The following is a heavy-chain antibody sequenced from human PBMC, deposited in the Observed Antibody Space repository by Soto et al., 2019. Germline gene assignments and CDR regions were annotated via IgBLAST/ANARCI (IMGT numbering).Heavy chain of an antibody. D-gene: IGHD2-21*02. CDR2: IYPGDSDT. Sequence: EVQLVKSGAEVKKPGESLKISCKGSGYSFTSYWIGWVRQMPGKGLEWMGIIYPGDSDTRYSPSFQGQVTISADMSISTAYLHRSSMKASDTAMYYCARRSSVAVASRVVTWYFELRGRGNLGTGSS. CDR1: GYSFTSYW. CDR3: ARRSSVAVASRVVTWYFEL. V-gene: IGHV5-51*03. J-gene: IGHJ2*01.